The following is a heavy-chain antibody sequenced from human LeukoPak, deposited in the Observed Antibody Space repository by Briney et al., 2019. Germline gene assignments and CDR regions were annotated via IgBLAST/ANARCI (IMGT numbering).Heavy chain of an antibody. D-gene: IGHD3-22*01. J-gene: IGHJ4*02. CDR2: INPSGGST. Sequence: ASVKVSCKASGYTNTFTSYYMHWVRQAPGQGLEWMGIINPSGGSTSYALNFQDRVTMTRDTSTSTVYMELSSLRSEDTAVYYCARDLITMIATLDYWGQGTLVTVSS. CDR1: GYTNTFTSYY. V-gene: IGHV1-46*01. CDR3: ARDLITMIATLDY.